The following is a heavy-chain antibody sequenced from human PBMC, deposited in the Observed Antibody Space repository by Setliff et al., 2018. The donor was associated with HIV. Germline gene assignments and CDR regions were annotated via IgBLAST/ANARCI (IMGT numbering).Heavy chain of an antibody. CDR1: GVSITTDGYY. J-gene: IGHJ4*02. Sequence: SETLSLTCSVSGVSITTDGYYWSWIRHYPGKGLEWIASIYYSGSTHYNPSLKSRVSISVDTSRNQISLNLRSVTAADTAVYYCARHAALDCGDDCYTLSYFDSWGQGTLVTVSS. CDR2: IYYSGST. D-gene: IGHD2-21*02. V-gene: IGHV4-39*01. CDR3: ARHAALDCGDDCYTLSYFDS.